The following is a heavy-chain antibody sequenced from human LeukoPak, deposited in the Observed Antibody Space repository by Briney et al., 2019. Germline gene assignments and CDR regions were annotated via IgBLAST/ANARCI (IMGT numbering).Heavy chain of an antibody. V-gene: IGHV3-21*01. CDR1: AFTFSSYS. CDR2: ITSSSSYI. D-gene: IGHD3-10*01. CDR3: ARDGGGPSYWYFGL. Sequence: PGGSLRLSCSASAFTFSSYSMNWVRQAPGKGLEWVSSITSSSSYIYYADSVKGRFTTARDNAKNSLYLQINSLRAEDTAVYYCARDGGGPSYWYFGLWGRGTLVTVSS. J-gene: IGHJ2*01.